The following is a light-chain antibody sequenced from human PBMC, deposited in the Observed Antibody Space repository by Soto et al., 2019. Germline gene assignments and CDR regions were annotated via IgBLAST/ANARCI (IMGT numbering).Light chain of an antibody. J-gene: IGLJ2*01. CDR1: SSDVGGYNY. Sequence: QSALTQPASESGSPGQSITISCTGTSSDVGGYNYVSWYQQHPGKAPKLMIYDVSNRPSGVSNRFSGSKSANTASLTISGLQAEDEADYYCSSYTGSSTYVVFGGGTQLTV. V-gene: IGLV2-14*01. CDR3: SSYTGSSTYVV. CDR2: DVS.